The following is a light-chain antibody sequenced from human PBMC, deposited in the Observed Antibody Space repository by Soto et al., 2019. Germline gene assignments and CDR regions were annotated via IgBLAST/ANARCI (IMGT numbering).Light chain of an antibody. V-gene: IGKV4-1*01. J-gene: IGKJ4*01. CDR2: GAS. CDR1: QSVLYNSNNKNH. CDR3: QQYNDWPLT. Sequence: DFVMTQAPDSLAVSLGERATINCKSSQSVLYNSNNKNHLGWFQQKPGHPPKLLIYGASFRPSGVPDRFSGSGSGTDFTLTISSLQAEDVAVYYCQQYNDWPLTFGGGTKVEIK.